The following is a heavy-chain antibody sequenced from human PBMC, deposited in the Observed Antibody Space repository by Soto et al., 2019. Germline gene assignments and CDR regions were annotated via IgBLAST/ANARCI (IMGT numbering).Heavy chain of an antibody. CDR3: AKALPHYDILTGYYISYYYYGMDV. V-gene: IGHV3-23*01. J-gene: IGHJ6*02. CDR2: ISGSGGST. CDR1: GFTFSSYA. D-gene: IGHD3-9*01. Sequence: EVQLLESGGGLVQPGGSLRLSCAASGFTFSSYAMSWVRQAPGKGLEWVSAISGSGGSTYYADSVKGRFTISRDNSKNTLYLQMNSLRAEDTAVYYCAKALPHYDILTGYYISYYYYGMDVWGQGTTVTVSS.